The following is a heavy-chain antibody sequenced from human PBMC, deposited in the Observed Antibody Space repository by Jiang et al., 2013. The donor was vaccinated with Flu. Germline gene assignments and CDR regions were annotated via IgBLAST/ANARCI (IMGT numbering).Heavy chain of an antibody. Sequence: TLQGRVTMTTDTSTTTAYMELRSLRSNDTAVYYCVRDSMTAPWNFDYWGQGTLVTVSS. CDR3: VRDSMTAPWNFDY. J-gene: IGHJ4*02. D-gene: IGHD2-21*02. V-gene: IGHV1-18*01.